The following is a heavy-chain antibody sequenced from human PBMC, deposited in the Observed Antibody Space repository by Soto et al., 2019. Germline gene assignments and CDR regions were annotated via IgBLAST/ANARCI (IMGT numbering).Heavy chain of an antibody. CDR3: AILPKVYGDYDTPDGLDV. D-gene: IGHD4-17*01. Sequence: QVQLQESGPGLVKPSWTLSLTCAVSGAYITSSHWWSWVRQPPGKGLEWIGEIYRTGSTNYNPSLRSRLTMSLDKAQNQFSLNLTSVTAADTAFYYCAILPKVYGDYDTPDGLDVWGQGTTVIVSS. CDR1: GAYITSSHW. V-gene: IGHV4-4*02. J-gene: IGHJ6*02. CDR2: IYRTGST.